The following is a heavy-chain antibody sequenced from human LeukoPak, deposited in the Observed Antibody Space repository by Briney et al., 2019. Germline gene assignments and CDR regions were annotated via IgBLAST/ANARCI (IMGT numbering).Heavy chain of an antibody. Sequence: ASVNLSCSASGYTFTSYAISWVRQAPGQGLEWMGWISAYSGNANYAQKFQGRVTMTTDTSTSTAYMELRSLRSDDTAVYYCARMVQDQQHVRRVEYWGQGTLVTVSS. CDR2: ISAYSGNA. CDR3: ARMVQDQQHVRRVEY. J-gene: IGHJ4*02. D-gene: IGHD3-10*01. V-gene: IGHV1-18*01. CDR1: GYTFTSYA.